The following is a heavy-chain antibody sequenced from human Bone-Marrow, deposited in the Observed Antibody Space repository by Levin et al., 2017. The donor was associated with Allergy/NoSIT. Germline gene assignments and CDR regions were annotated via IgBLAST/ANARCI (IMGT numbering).Heavy chain of an antibody. V-gene: IGHV2-5*02. J-gene: IGHJ4*02. CDR1: GFSLSSNGVG. CDR2: IYWDDDK. D-gene: IGHD3-10*01. CDR3: AHHKFWFGEFPFDF. Sequence: VSGPTLVKPTQTLTLTCTFSGFSLSSNGVGVGWIRQAPGKALEWLALIYWDDDKRYSPSLKSRLNTTKDTSKNQVVLTMTNMAPVDTGTYYCAHHKFWFGEFPFDFWGRGILVTVSS.